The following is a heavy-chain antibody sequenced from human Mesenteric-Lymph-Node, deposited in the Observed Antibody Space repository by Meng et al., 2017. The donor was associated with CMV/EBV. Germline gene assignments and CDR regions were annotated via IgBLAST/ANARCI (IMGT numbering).Heavy chain of an antibody. J-gene: IGHJ4*02. Sequence: SEYSFSASYYIHWVRQAPGQGLEWMGRINPMTSGTNYAQKFQGRVTIPRHPSLPTAYIALSRLTSAAPAVSFCSIPSLPYIASAVNYCGQGTLVTVSS. D-gene: IGHD6-13*01. CDR1: EYSFSASYY. CDR3: SIPSLPYIASAVNY. CDR2: INPMTSGT. V-gene: IGHV1-2*06.